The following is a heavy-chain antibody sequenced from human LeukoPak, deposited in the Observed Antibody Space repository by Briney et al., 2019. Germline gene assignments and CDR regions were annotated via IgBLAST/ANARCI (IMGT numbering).Heavy chain of an antibody. J-gene: IGHJ4*02. V-gene: IGHV3-7*01. CDR1: GGSISSYY. CDR3: ARDSLWFGELNNY. CDR2: IKQDGSEK. Sequence: ETLSLTCTVSGGSISSYYWSWIRQPPGKGLEWVTNIKQDGSEKYYVDSVKGRFTISRDNAKNSLYLQMNSLRAEDTAVYYCARDSLWFGELNNYWGQGTLVTVSS. D-gene: IGHD3-10*01.